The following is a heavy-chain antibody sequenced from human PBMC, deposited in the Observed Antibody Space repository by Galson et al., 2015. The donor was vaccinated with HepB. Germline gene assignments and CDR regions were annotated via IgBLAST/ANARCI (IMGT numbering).Heavy chain of an antibody. Sequence: SLRLSCAASGFTFSSYGMHWVRQAPGKGLEWVAVVSYDGSNKYYADSVKGRFTISRDNSKNTLYLQMNSLRAEDTAVYYCAEDPSGGPRNYFDYWGQGTLVTVSS. V-gene: IGHV3-30*18. CDR1: GFTFSSYG. J-gene: IGHJ4*02. CDR2: VSYDGSNK. CDR3: AEDPSGGPRNYFDY. D-gene: IGHD1-26*01.